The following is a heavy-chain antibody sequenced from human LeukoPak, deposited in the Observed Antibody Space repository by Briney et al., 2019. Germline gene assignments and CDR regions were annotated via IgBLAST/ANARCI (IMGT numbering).Heavy chain of an antibody. V-gene: IGHV3-7*01. CDR2: IKQDGSEK. D-gene: IGHD5-18*01. CDR3: ARGEYNYGYIFDY. J-gene: IGHJ4*02. CDR1: GFTFSSHW. Sequence: PGGSLRLSCAASGFTFSSHWMSWVRQAPGKGLEWVANIKQDGSEKYYVDSVKGRFTISRDNAKNSLFQQMNSLRSEDTAVYYCARGEYNYGYIFDYWGQGTLVSVSS.